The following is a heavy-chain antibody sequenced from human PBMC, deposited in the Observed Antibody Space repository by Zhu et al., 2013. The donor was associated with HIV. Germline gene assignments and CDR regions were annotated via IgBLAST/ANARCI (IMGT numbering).Heavy chain of an antibody. CDR3: ARGRWDSSGWNY. CDR2: MNPNSGSR. D-gene: IGHD6-19*01. CDR1: GYSFTSYD. Sequence: QVQLVQSGAEVKKPGASVKVSCKASGYSFTSYDINWVRQATGQGLEWMGWMNPNSGSRGYAQKFQGRITMTRNSSITTAYMELRSLRSEDTAVYYCARGRWDSSGWNYWGQGTLVIVSS. V-gene: IGHV1-8*01. J-gene: IGHJ4*02.